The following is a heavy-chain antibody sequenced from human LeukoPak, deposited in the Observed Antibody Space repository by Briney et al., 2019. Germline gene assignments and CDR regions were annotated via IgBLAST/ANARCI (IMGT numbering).Heavy chain of an antibody. V-gene: IGHV4-59*08. CDR3: ARHMTVTYDAFDI. CDR2: IHYSGST. Sequence: SETLSLTCTVSGGSMSGYYWNWIRQPPGKGLEWIGFIHYSGSTNYNPSLKSRVTISVDTSKNQSSLKLRSVTAADTAVYHCARHMTVTYDAFDIWGQGTMVTVSS. CDR1: GGSMSGYY. D-gene: IGHD3-22*01. J-gene: IGHJ3*02.